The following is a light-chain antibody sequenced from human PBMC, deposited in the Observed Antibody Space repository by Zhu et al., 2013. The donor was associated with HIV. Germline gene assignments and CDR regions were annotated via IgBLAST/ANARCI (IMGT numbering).Light chain of an antibody. J-gene: IGKJ2*01. CDR2: AAS. CDR1: QDISNY. CDR3: QQSYSTPFT. V-gene: IGKV1-39*01. Sequence: DIQMTQSPSSLSASVGDRVTITCQASQDISNYLNCYQQKPGKAPNLLIYAASTLQSGVPARFSGSGSGTDFTLTISSLQPEDFATYYCQQSYSTPFTFGQGTKLEIK.